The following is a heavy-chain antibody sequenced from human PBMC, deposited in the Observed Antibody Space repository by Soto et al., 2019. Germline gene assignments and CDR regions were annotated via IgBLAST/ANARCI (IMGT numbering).Heavy chain of an antibody. CDR3: ASDYDFWSGYYGY. D-gene: IGHD3-3*01. Sequence: SETLSLTCTVSGGSISSSSYYWGWIRQPPGKGLEWIGSIYYSGSTYYNPSLKSRVTISVDTSKNQFSLKLSSVTAADTAVYYCASDYDFWSGYYGYWGQGTLVTVSS. CDR2: IYYSGST. J-gene: IGHJ4*02. V-gene: IGHV4-39*01. CDR1: GGSISSSSYY.